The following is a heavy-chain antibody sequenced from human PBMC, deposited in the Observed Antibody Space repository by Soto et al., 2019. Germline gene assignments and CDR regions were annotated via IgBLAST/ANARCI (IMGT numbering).Heavy chain of an antibody. CDR3: ARGGDSYGYGEYYYYGMDV. J-gene: IGHJ6*02. CDR1: GFTFSNYG. CDR2: MWYDGTNK. D-gene: IGHD5-18*01. V-gene: IGHV3-33*01. Sequence: AGGSLRLSCAASGFTFSNYGTPWVRQAPGQGLEWVAVMWYDGTNKYYGDSVKGRFSISRDNSKNTVYLQMNSVGAEDTAVYYCARGGDSYGYGEYYYYGMDVWGQGTMVIVSS.